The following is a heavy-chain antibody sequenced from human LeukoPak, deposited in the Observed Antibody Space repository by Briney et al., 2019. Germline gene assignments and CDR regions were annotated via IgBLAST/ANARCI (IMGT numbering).Heavy chain of an antibody. J-gene: IGHJ4*02. CDR1: GFTFSSYG. V-gene: IGHV3-30*02. CDR2: IRYDGSNK. Sequence: GGSLRLSCAASGFTFSSYGMHWVRQAPGKGLEWVAFIRYDGSNKYYADSVKGRFTISRDNSKNTLYLQMNSLRAEDTAVYYCARGGKNYYDSSGYCDYWGQGTLVTVSS. CDR3: ARGGKNYYDSSGYCDY. D-gene: IGHD3-22*01.